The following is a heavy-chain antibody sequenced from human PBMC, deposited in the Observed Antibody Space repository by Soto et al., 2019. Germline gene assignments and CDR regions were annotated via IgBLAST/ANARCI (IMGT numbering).Heavy chain of an antibody. CDR1: GFIFSSYS. J-gene: IGHJ4*02. Sequence: EVQLVESGGGLVKPGGSLRLSCAASGFIFSSYSMNWVRQAPGKGLEWVSSISSSSSYIYYADSVKGRFTISRDNAKNSLYLQMHSLSADDTAVYYCARDTSASGGYHYDYWGQGSLVTVSS. D-gene: IGHD3-22*01. CDR3: ARDTSASGGYHYDY. V-gene: IGHV3-21*01. CDR2: ISSSSSYI.